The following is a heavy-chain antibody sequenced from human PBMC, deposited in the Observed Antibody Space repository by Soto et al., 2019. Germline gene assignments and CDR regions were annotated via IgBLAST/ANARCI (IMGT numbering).Heavy chain of an antibody. V-gene: IGHV1-69*01. J-gene: IGHJ3*01. CDR3: ARCDACYPGGDDAFHL. CDR1: GGTFSSHA. CDR2: IIPMFGTT. D-gene: IGHD2-21*02. Sequence: QVQLVQSGAEVKKPGSSVKVSCKTSGGTFSSHALTWLRQAPGQGLEGMGGIIPMFGTTYTSQKFQGRVAISADATTSTLELSSLRSEDTAVYFCARCDACYPGGDDAFHLWGQGTTVIVSS.